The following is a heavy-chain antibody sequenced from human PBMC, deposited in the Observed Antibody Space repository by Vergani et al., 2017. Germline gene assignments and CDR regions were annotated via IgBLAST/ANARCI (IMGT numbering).Heavy chain of an antibody. V-gene: IGHV4-39*07. CDR3: ARAPGYCSSTSCYRYYMDV. J-gene: IGHJ6*03. Sequence: QLQLQESGPGLVKPSETLSLTCTVSGGSISSSSYYWGWIRQPPGKGLEWIGSIYYSGSTNYNPSLKSRVTISVDTSKNQFSLKLSSVTAADTAVYYCARAPGYCSSTSCYRYYMDVWGKGTTVTVSS. CDR1: GGSISSSSYY. CDR2: IYYSGST. D-gene: IGHD2-2*01.